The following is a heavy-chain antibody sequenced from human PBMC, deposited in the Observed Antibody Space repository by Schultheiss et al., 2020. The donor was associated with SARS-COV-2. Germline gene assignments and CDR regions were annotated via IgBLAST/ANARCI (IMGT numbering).Heavy chain of an antibody. V-gene: IGHV3-30*12. CDR3: AREDGFSNYFDY. CDR1: GFTFSSYG. D-gene: IGHD2-2*03. Sequence: GGSLRLSCAASGFTFSSYGMHWVRQAPGKGLEWVAVISYDGSNKYYADSVKGRFTISRDNAKNSLYLQMNSLRAEDTAVYYCAREDGFSNYFDYWGQGTLVTVSS. J-gene: IGHJ4*02. CDR2: ISYDGSNK.